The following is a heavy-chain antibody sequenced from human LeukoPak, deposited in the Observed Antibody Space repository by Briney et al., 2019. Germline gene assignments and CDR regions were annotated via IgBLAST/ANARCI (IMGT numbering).Heavy chain of an antibody. J-gene: IGHJ4*02. V-gene: IGHV3-53*01. CDR3: ARDVYSGYDLGDY. D-gene: IGHD5-12*01. Sequence: GGSLRPSCAASGFTVSSNYMSWVRQAPGKGLEWVSVIYSGGSTYYADSVKGRFTISRDNSKNTLYLQMNSLRAEDTAVYYCARDVYSGYDLGDYWGQGTLVTVSS. CDR1: GFTVSSNY. CDR2: IYSGGST.